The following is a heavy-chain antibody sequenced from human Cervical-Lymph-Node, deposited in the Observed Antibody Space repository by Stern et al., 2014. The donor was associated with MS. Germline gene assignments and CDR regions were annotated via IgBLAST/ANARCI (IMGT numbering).Heavy chain of an antibody. CDR2: INPSGGGT. CDR3: ARYPYVAVGATPFDY. CDR1: GYTFTSYY. D-gene: IGHD1-26*01. V-gene: IGHV1-46*01. Sequence: QMQLVQSGAEVKKPGASVKVSCKASGYTFTSYYMYWVRQAPGQGLEWMGIINPSGGGTTYAQNFQGRVTMTRDTSTSTVYMELSSLTSEDTAVYYCARYPYVAVGATPFDYWGQGTLVTVSS. J-gene: IGHJ4*02.